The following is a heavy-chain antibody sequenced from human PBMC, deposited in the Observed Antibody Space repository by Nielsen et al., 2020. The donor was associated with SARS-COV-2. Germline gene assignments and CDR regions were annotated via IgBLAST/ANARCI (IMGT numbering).Heavy chain of an antibody. CDR3: ARRGYYDSSGPLRDI. CDR1: GGSISSYY. CDR2: IYYSGST. D-gene: IGHD3-22*01. Sequence: SETLSLTCTVSGGSISSYYWSWIRQPPGKGLEWIGYIYYSGSTNYNPSLKSRVAISVDTSKNQFSLKLSSVTAADTAVYYCARRGYYDSSGPLRDIWGQGTMVTVSS. J-gene: IGHJ3*02. V-gene: IGHV4-59*01.